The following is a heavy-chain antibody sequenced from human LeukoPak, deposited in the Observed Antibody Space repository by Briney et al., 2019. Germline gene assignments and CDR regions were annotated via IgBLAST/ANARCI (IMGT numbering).Heavy chain of an antibody. CDR1: GGSISSGSYY. D-gene: IGHD3-22*01. Sequence: PSETLSLTCTVSGGSISSGSYYWSWIRQPAGKGLEWIGRIYASGSTNYNSSLKSRVTISVDMSKNQFSLKLSSVTAADTAVYYCVRVKLNYYDSSTYAFDIWGQGTMVTVSS. V-gene: IGHV4-61*02. CDR2: IYASGST. J-gene: IGHJ3*02. CDR3: VRVKLNYYDSSTYAFDI.